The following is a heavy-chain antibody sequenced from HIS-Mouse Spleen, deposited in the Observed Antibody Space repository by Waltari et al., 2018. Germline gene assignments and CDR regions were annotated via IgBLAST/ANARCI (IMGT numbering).Heavy chain of an antibody. CDR2: SYYSGST. CDR3: AREIPYSSSWYDWYFDL. J-gene: IGHJ2*01. D-gene: IGHD6-13*01. CDR1: GGSISSSSYY. Sequence: QLQLQESGPGLVKPSETLSLTCTVSGGSISSSSYYWGWIRQPPGKGLEGIGGSYYSGSTYYNPALKSRCTISVDTSKNQFSLKLSSVTAADTAVYYCAREIPYSSSWYDWYFDLWGRGTLVTVSS. V-gene: IGHV4-39*07.